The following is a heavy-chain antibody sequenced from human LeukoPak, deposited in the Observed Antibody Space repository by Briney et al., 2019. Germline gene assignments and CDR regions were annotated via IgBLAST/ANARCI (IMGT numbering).Heavy chain of an antibody. CDR3: AHRYYYFDY. D-gene: IGHD3-10*01. CDR1: GFSLSTSGVG. J-gene: IGHJ4*02. CDR2: IYWDDDK. Sequence: SGPTLVKPTQTLTLPCTFCGFSLSTSGVGVGWIRQPPGKALEWLALIYWDDDKRYSPSLKSRLTITKDTSKNQVVLTMTNMDPADTATYYCAHRYYYFDYWGPGTLVTVSS. V-gene: IGHV2-5*02.